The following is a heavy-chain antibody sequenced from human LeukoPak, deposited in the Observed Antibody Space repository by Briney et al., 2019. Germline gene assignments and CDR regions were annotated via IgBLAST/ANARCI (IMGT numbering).Heavy chain of an antibody. V-gene: IGHV1-18*01. CDR2: INPYNGNT. Sequence: ASVKVSCKASGYTFTSYGISWVRQAPGQGLEWMGWINPYNGNTNYAQKLQGRVTMTTDTSTSTAYMELRSLRSDDTAVYYCAREGSSSTVPWYYFDYWGQGTLVTVSS. CDR1: GYTFTSYG. CDR3: AREGSSSTVPWYYFDY. J-gene: IGHJ4*02. D-gene: IGHD4-17*01.